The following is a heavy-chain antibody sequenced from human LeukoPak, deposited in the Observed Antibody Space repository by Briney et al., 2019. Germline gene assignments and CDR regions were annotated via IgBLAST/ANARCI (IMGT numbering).Heavy chain of an antibody. CDR2: IYYSGST. CDR1: GGSISSGGYY. V-gene: IGHV4-31*03. D-gene: IGHD6-19*01. CDR3: ARELSVAGHNWFDP. Sequence: SETLSLTCTVSGGSISSGGYYWSWIRQHPGKGLEWIGYIYYSGSTYYNPSLKSRVTISVDTSKNQFSLKLSSVTAADTAAYYCARELSVAGHNWFDPWGQGTLVTVSS. J-gene: IGHJ5*02.